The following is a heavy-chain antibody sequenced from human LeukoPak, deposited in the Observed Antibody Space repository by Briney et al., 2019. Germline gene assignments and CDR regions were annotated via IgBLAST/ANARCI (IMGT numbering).Heavy chain of an antibody. Sequence: SATLSVTCTVSGGAISSYYWSWIRQPPGKRLEWIGYIYYSGSTNYNPSLKSRVTISVDTSKNQFSLKLSSVTAADTAVYYCARANRYSYGLNWFDPWGQGTLVTVSS. J-gene: IGHJ5*02. CDR2: IYYSGST. V-gene: IGHV4-59*01. CDR1: GGAISSYY. D-gene: IGHD5-18*01. CDR3: ARANRYSYGLNWFDP.